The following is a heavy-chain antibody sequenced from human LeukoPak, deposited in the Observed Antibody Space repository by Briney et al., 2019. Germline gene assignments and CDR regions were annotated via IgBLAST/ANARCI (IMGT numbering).Heavy chain of an antibody. CDR1: GFTFDDYA. V-gene: IGHV3-43*02. CDR3: AKDVDDSGGYLDY. J-gene: IGHJ4*02. CDR2: VSGDDST. Sequence: GGSLRLSSAASGFTFDDYAMHWVRQAPGKGLEWVSLVSGDDSTYYADSVKGRFTISRDSRKSSLYLHMNSLRTEDTALYYCAKDVDDSGGYLDYWGQGTLVTVSS. D-gene: IGHD3-22*01.